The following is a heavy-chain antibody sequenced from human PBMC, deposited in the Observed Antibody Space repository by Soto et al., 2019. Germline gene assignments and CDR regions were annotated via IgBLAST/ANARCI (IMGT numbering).Heavy chain of an antibody. V-gene: IGHV3-74*01. D-gene: IGHD6-19*01. J-gene: IGHJ4*02. CDR2: INSDGSST. Sequence: GGSLRLSCAASGFTFGSYWMHWGRQAPGKGLVWVSRINSDGSSTSYADSVKGRFTISRDTAKNTLYLQMHSLRAAPTAVYYCASPIAVAGRGDSWGQGPLVTVSS. CDR3: ASPIAVAGRGDS. CDR1: GFTFGSYW.